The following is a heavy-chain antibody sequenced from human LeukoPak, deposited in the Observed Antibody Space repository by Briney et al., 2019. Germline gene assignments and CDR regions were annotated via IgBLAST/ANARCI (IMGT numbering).Heavy chain of an antibody. D-gene: IGHD5-18*01. Sequence: GGSLRLSCAASGFTFSSYAMNWVRPAPEKGLEWVSGINGSGGTTYYADSVPGRLTISRDNPKNTLYLQMNSLRAEDTAVYYCAKALGYRYGPNDAFDIWGQGTMVTVSS. V-gene: IGHV3-23*01. CDR3: AKALGYRYGPNDAFDI. CDR1: GFTFSSYA. J-gene: IGHJ3*02. CDR2: INGSGGTT.